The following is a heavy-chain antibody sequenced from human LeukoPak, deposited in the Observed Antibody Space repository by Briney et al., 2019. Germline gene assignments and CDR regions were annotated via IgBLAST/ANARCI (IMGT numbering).Heavy chain of an antibody. D-gene: IGHD3-22*01. V-gene: IGHV3-11*01. CDR2: ISSSGSTI. Sequence: GGSLRLSCAASGFTFSDYYMSWIRQAPGKGLEWVSYISSSGSTIYYADFVKGRFTISRDNAKNSLYLQMNSLRAEDTAVYYCARGPPYDSSGYFGSNDLGINWFDPWGQGTLVTVSS. CDR3: ARGPPYDSSGYFGSNDLGINWFDP. CDR1: GFTFSDYY. J-gene: IGHJ5*02.